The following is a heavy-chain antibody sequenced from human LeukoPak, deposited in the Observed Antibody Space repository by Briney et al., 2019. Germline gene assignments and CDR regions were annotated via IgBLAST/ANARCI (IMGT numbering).Heavy chain of an antibody. CDR2: IYYSGST. J-gene: IGHJ4*02. V-gene: IGHV4-31*03. CDR3: ARSSRGHPGAIDY. CDR1: GGPISSGGYY. Sequence: SSETLSLTCTVSGGPISSGGYYWSWIRQHPGKGLEWIGYIYYSGSTYYNPSLKSRVTISVDTSKNQFSLKLSSVTAADTAVYYCARSSRGHPGAIDYWGQGTLVTVSS.